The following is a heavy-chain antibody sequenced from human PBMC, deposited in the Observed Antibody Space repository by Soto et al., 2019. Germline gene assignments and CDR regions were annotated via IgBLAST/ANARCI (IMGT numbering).Heavy chain of an antibody. J-gene: IGHJ6*02. CDR1: GFTFSSYE. Sequence: EVQLVESGGGLVQPGGSLRLSCAASGFTFSSYEMNWVRQAPGKGLEWVSYISSSGRTTYYADCVKGRFTISRDNAKNSLSLQMNSLRADDTAVYYCARDRDELVGIFPYYYGMDVWGQGTTVTVSS. V-gene: IGHV3-48*03. CDR3: ARDRDELVGIFPYYYGMDV. D-gene: IGHD2-21*01. CDR2: ISSSGRTT.